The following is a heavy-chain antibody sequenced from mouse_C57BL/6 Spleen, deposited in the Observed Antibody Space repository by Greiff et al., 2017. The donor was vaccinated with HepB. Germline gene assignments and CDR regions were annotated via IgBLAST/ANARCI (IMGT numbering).Heavy chain of an antibody. D-gene: IGHD1-1*01. CDR3: ARSPNYYGSSYSYAMDY. J-gene: IGHJ4*01. V-gene: IGHV1-63*01. CDR1: GYTFTNYW. Sequence: VQLQQSGAELVRPGTSVKMSCKASGYTFTNYWIGWAKQRPGHGLEWIGDIYPGGGYTNYNEKFKGKATLTADKSSSTAYMQCSSLTSEDSAIYYCARSPNYYGSSYSYAMDYWGQGTSVTVSP. CDR2: IYPGGGYT.